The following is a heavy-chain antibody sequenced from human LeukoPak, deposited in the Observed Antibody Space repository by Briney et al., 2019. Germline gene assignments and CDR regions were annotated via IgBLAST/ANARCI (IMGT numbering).Heavy chain of an antibody. CDR2: ILHTGPT. CDR1: GASISSSNW. CDR3: VRGGTYYLPY. D-gene: IGHD1-26*01. Sequence: SETLSLTCAVSGASISSSNWWSWVRQPPGKGLEWIGEILHTGPTNFNPSLKSRVTISMDKSKNQLSLRLNSVTAADTAIYYCVRGGTYYLPYWGQGILVTVSS. J-gene: IGHJ4*02. V-gene: IGHV4-4*02.